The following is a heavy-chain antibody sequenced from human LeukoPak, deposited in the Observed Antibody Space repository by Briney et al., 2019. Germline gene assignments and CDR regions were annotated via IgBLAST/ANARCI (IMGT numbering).Heavy chain of an antibody. CDR2: ISAGDDST. CDR1: GFTFTSYA. Sequence: GGSLRLSCVVSGFTFTSYAMSWVRQAPGKGLEWVSYISAGDDSTHYAGSAKGRFTISRDKSKNTLYLQMNSLRAEDTAVYYCARSHYYNSNVPPDYWGQGTLVTVSS. V-gene: IGHV3-23*01. CDR3: ARSHYYNSNVPPDY. D-gene: IGHD2/OR15-2a*01. J-gene: IGHJ4*02.